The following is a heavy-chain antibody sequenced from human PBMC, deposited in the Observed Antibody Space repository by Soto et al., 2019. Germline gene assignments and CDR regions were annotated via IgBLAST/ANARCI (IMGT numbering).Heavy chain of an antibody. CDR2: ISSTSRTM. J-gene: IGHJ4*02. V-gene: IGHV3-48*01. CDR1: GFTFSSYS. CDR3: ARDRYGDYIIDY. Sequence: GGSLRLSCAASGFTFSSYSMNWVRQAPGKGLEWVSYISSTSRTMYYADSAKGRFTIPRDNAKNSLYLQMNSLRAEDTAVYYCARDRYGDYIIDYWGQGTLVTVSS. D-gene: IGHD4-17*01.